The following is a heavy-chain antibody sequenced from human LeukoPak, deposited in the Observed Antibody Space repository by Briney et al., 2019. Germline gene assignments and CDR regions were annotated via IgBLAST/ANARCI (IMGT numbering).Heavy chain of an antibody. V-gene: IGHV3-30*02. CDR3: AKARCSSTSCYGWHHLRY. CDR2: IRYDGINK. Sequence: GGSLRLSCAASGFTFSSYGMHWVRQAPGKGLEWVAFIRYDGINKYYADSVKGRFTISRDNSKNTLYLQMNSLRAEDTAVYYCAKARCSSTSCYGWHHLRYWGQGTLVTVSS. CDR1: GFTFSSYG. J-gene: IGHJ4*02. D-gene: IGHD2-2*01.